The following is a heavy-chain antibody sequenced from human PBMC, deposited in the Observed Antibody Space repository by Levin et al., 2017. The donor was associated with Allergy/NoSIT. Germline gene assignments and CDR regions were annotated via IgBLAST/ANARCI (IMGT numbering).Heavy chain of an antibody. D-gene: IGHD6-19*01. CDR3: TTQFQW. V-gene: IGHV3-15*01. Sequence: GESLKISCAASGFSLSNSWMNWVRQAPGKGLEWIGRISSKPDGAATDYAAPLKGRFTISRDDSTNTLYLQMNSLEVEDTATYYCTTQFQWWGQGTLVTVSS. J-gene: IGHJ4*02. CDR1: GFSLSNSW. CDR2: ISSKPDGAAT.